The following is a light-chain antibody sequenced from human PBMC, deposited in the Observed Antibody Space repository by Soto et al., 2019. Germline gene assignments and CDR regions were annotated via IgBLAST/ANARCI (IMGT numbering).Light chain of an antibody. J-gene: IGKJ1*01. CDR3: LQDNTYPWT. Sequence: AIQMTQSPSSLSASVGDRVTITCRASQDIRNDLGWYQQRPGKAPKLLIYAASNLHTGVPSRFSGSGSGTHFTLTIRGLQPEDIATYFCLQDNTYPWTFGQGTKV. CDR1: QDIRND. CDR2: AAS. V-gene: IGKV1-6*01.